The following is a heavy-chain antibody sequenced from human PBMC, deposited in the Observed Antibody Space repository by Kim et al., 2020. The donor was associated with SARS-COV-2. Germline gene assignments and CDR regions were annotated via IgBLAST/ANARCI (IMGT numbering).Heavy chain of an antibody. CDR1: HGSVNNNL. V-gene: IGHV4-4*07. CDR2: VYSSGIA. CDR3: ARGPAQGAPLDY. J-gene: IGHJ4*02. Sequence: SETLSLTCTVSHGSVNNNLWSWFRQPAGQGLEWIGRVYSSGIADYNPSLKSRDIMSLDTSRNQFSLRLIYVTAADSAVYYCARGPAQGAPLDYWGQGTLVTVSS.